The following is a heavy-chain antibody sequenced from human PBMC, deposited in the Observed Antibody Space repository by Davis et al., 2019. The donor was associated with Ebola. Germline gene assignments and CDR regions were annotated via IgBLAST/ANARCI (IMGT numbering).Heavy chain of an antibody. J-gene: IGHJ4*02. V-gene: IGHV4-4*02. CDR1: AGSISSSNW. CDR2: IYHSGST. D-gene: IGHD6-13*01. Sequence: SETLSLTCAVSAGSISSSNWWRWVRQPPGKGLEWIGEIYHSGSTNYNPSLKSRVTISVDKSKNQFSLKLSSVTAADTAVYYCARGLQQLDYFDYWGQGTLVTVSS. CDR3: ARGLQQLDYFDY.